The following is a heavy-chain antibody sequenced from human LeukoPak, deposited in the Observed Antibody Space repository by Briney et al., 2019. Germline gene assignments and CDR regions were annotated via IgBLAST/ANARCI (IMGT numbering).Heavy chain of an antibody. CDR3: ARGVVITFGGAADY. CDR2: IYYTGST. J-gene: IGHJ4*02. D-gene: IGHD3-16*01. V-gene: IGHV4-59*02. CDR1: GGSVSDYY. Sequence: TASETLSLTCTISGGSVSDYYWSWIRQSPGKGLEWIGYIYYTGSTSYNPSLKSRVTISADTSKNEFSLKLNSVTAADTAVYYCARGVVITFGGAADYWGQGTLVTVSS.